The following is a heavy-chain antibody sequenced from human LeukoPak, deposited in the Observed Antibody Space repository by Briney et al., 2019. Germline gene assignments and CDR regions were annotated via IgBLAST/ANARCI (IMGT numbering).Heavy chain of an antibody. Sequence: GGSLRLSCAASGFTFSSYGMSWVRQAPGKGLEWVSAISGSGGSTYYADSVKGRFTISRDNSKNTLYLQMNSLRAEDTAVYYCARSNYYGSGSYYKYYFDYGGQGTLVTVSS. J-gene: IGHJ4*02. D-gene: IGHD3-10*01. CDR3: ARSNYYGSGSYYKYYFDY. V-gene: IGHV3-23*01. CDR2: ISGSGGST. CDR1: GFTFSSYG.